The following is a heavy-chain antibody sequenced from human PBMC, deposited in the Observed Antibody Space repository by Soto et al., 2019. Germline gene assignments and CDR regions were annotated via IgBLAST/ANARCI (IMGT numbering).Heavy chain of an antibody. CDR1: GGSISSGGYS. Sequence: PSETLSLTCAVPGGSISSGGYSWSWIRQPPGKGLEWIGYIYHSGSTYYNPSLKSRVTISVDRSKSQFSLKLSSVTAADTAVYYCARVPDRWGQGTLVTVSS. D-gene: IGHD2-2*01. CDR3: ARVPDR. V-gene: IGHV4-30-2*01. CDR2: IYHSGST. J-gene: IGHJ5*02.